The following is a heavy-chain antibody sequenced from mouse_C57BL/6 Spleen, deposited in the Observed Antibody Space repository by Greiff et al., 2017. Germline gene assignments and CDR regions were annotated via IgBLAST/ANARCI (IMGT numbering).Heavy chain of an antibody. D-gene: IGHD1-1*01. CDR2: IDPNNGGT. J-gene: IGHJ1*03. Sequence: EVQLQQSGAELVKPGASVKLSCKASGYTFTDYYMHWVKQSPGQGLEWIGAIDPNNGGTTYNQKFKGKATLTADKSSSTAYLELRSLTSEDSAVYYCAPTVVYSSPSDGYFDVWGTGTTVTVSS. CDR1: GYTFTDYY. CDR3: APTVVYSSPSDGYFDV. V-gene: IGHV1-34*02.